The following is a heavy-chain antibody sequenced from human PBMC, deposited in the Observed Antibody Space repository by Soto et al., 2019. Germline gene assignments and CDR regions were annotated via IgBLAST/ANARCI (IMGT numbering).Heavy chain of an antibody. CDR3: ARDRVVVVPAALFGGYYYYGMDV. CDR2: IKQDGSEK. Sequence: GGSLRLSCAASGVTFSSYWMSWVRQAPGKGLEWVANIKQDGSEKYYVDSVKGRFTISRDNAKNSLYLQMNSLRAEDTAVYYCARDRVVVVPAALFGGYYYYGMDVWGQGTTVTVSS. V-gene: IGHV3-7*03. J-gene: IGHJ6*02. D-gene: IGHD2-2*01. CDR1: GVTFSSYW.